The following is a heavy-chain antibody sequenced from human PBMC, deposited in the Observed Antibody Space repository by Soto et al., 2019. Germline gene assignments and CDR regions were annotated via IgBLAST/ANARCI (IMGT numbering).Heavy chain of an antibody. CDR2: IDPSDSYT. CDR1: GYIFTSYW. V-gene: IGHV5-10-1*01. CDR3: ARFSSSVVSNYYYYGMDV. J-gene: IGHJ6*02. Sequence: PGESLKISCNGSGYIFTSYWISWVRQMPGKGLEWMGRIDPSDSYTNYSPSFQGHVTISADKSISTAYLQWSSLKASDTAMYYCARFSSSVVSNYYYYGMDVWGQGTTVTVSS. D-gene: IGHD2-15*01.